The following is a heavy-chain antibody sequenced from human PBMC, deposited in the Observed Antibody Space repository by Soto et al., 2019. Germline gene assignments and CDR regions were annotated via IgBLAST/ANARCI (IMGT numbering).Heavy chain of an antibody. Sequence: QVQLQESGPGLVKPSETLSLTCTVSGGSISSYYWRWIRQPPGQGLEWIGYIYYSGGTNYNPSLKSRATISVDSSKNHFSLKLSSVTAADTAVYYCARRYGGNLDYWGQGTLVTVSS. CDR1: GGSISSYY. D-gene: IGHD1-26*01. J-gene: IGHJ4*02. V-gene: IGHV4-59*08. CDR2: IYYSGGT. CDR3: ARRYGGNLDY.